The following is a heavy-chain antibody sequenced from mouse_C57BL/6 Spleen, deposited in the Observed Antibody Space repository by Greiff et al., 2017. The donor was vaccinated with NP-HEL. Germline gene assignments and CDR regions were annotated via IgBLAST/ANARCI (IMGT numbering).Heavy chain of an antibody. J-gene: IGHJ2*01. D-gene: IGHD2-4*01. CDR1: GYTFTDYY. CDR3: ARKGPIYYEDY. V-gene: IGHV1-26*01. CDR2: INPNNGGT. Sequence: VQLQQSGPELVKPGASVKISCKASGYTFTDYYMNWVKQSHGKSLEWIGDINPNNGGTSYNQKFKGKATLTVDKSSSTAYMELRSLTSEDSAVYYCARKGPIYYEDYWGQGTTLTVSS.